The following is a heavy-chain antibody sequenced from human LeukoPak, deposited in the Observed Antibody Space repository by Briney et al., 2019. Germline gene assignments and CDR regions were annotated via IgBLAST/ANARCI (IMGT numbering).Heavy chain of an antibody. CDR2: IYYSGST. Sequence: SETLSLTCTVSGGSISSSSYYWGWIRQPPGKGLEWIGSIYYSGSTYYNPSLKSRVTISVDTSKNQFSLKLSSVTAADTAVYYCAREPATLLKYNWFDPWGQGTLVTVSS. CDR1: GGSISSSSYY. D-gene: IGHD2/OR15-2a*01. CDR3: AREPATLLKYNWFDP. J-gene: IGHJ5*02. V-gene: IGHV4-39*07.